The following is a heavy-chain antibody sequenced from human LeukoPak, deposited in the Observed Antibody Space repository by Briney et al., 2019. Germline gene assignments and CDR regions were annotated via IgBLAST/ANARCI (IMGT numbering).Heavy chain of an antibody. J-gene: IGHJ3*02. Sequence: ASVKVSCKASGYTFTSYYTHWVRQAPGQGLEWMGIINPSGGSTSYAQKFQGRVTMTRDTSTSTVYMELSSLRSEDTAVYYCARDQYCSGGSCYFAFDIWGQGTMVTVSS. CDR1: GYTFTSYY. V-gene: IGHV1-46*01. CDR2: INPSGGST. D-gene: IGHD2-15*01. CDR3: ARDQYCSGGSCYFAFDI.